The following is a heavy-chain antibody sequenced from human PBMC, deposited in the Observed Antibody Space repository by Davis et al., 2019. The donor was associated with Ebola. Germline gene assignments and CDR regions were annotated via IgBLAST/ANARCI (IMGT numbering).Heavy chain of an antibody. V-gene: IGHV7-4-1*04. J-gene: IGHJ3*02. CDR3: ATLPDI. CDR2: INTNTGNP. CDR1: GYSFKNYA. Sequence: ASVKVSCKASGYSFKNYAISWVRQAPGQGLEWMGWINTNTGNPTYAKGFTGRFVFSLDTSVNMAYLLINSLKTEDAAVYYCATLPDIWGQGTMVTVSS.